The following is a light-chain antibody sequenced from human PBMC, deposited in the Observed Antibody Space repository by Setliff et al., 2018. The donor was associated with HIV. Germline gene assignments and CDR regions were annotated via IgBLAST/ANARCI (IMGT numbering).Light chain of an antibody. J-gene: IGLJ2*01. CDR3: SLYTTTTPCV. V-gene: IGLV2-18*01. CDR1: TNDIGNYDC. Sequence: QSVLTQPPSVSGSPGQSVTISCTGTTNDIGNYDCVSWYQQTPGTAPKLIISEVTNRPSGVPDRFSGSKSGNTASLTISVLQAEDEAEYYCSLYTTTTPCVFGGGTKVTVL. CDR2: EVT.